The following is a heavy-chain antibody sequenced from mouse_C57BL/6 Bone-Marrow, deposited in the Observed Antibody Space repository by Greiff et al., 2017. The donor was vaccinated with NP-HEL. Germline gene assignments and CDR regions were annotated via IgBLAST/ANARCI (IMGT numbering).Heavy chain of an antibody. J-gene: IGHJ4*01. CDR3: ARDRGLLPYYYAMDY. V-gene: IGHV5-4*01. D-gene: IGHD2-3*01. CDR1: GFTFSSYA. CDR2: ISDGGSYT. Sequence: DVQLVESGGGLVKPGGSLKLSCAASGFTFSSYAMSWVRQTPEKRLEWVATISDGGSYTYYPDNVKGRFTISRDNAKNNLYLQMSHLKSEDTAMYYCARDRGLLPYYYAMDYWGQGTSVTVSS.